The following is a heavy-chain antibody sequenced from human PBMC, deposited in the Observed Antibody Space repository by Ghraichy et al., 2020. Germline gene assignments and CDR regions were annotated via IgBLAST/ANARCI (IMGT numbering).Heavy chain of an antibody. CDR3: SRVSLASVTTFFSPYNYDGLDV. CDR1: GDSVNVYY. Sequence: SETLSLTCTVSGDSVNVYYWSWIRQPPGKGLEWIGYIYYSGSTNYNPSLKSRVTMSLDPPKNQVSLKLSSVTTADTAVYYCSRVSLASVTTFFSPYNYDGLDVWGQGTPVTVSS. J-gene: IGHJ6*02. V-gene: IGHV4-59*02. D-gene: IGHD4-17*01. CDR2: IYYSGST.